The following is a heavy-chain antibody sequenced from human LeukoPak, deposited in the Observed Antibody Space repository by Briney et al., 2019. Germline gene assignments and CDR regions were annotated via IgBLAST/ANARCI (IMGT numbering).Heavy chain of an antibody. J-gene: IGHJ4*02. D-gene: IGHD5-24*01. CDR3: AREGVIGDGYNFFDY. CDR1: GYTFIGYY. Sequence: ASVNVSCKASGYTFIGYYMHWVRQAPGQGLEWMGWINPHSGGTNSEQNFQGRVTMSRDTSISTVYMELSRLRSDDTALYYCAREGVIGDGYNFFDYWGQATLVSVSS. V-gene: IGHV1-2*02. CDR2: INPHSGGT.